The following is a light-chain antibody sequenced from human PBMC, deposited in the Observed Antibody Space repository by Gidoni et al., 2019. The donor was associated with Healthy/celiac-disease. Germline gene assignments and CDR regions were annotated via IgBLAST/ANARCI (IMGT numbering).Light chain of an antibody. V-gene: IGLV1-40*01. CDR1: SSNIGAGYD. CDR3: QSYDSSLSGVV. CDR2: GNR. J-gene: IGLJ2*01. Sequence: QSVLTQPPSVSGAPGQRVTISCTGSSSNIGAGYDVHWYQQLPGTAPNLLSYGNRNRPSGVPDRFSGSKSGTSASLAITGLQAEDEADYYCQSYDSSLSGVVFGGGTKLTVL.